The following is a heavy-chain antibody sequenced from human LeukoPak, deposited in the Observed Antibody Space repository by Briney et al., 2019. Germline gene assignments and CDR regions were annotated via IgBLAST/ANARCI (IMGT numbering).Heavy chain of an antibody. CDR1: GFTFSSYA. CDR2: ISGSGGST. Sequence: GGSLRLSCAASGFTFSSYAMSWARQAPGKGLEWVSAISGSGGSTYYADSVKGRFTISRDNSKNTLYLQMNSLRAEDTAVYYCAKLPHYDFWSGYYFDYWGQGTLVTVSS. V-gene: IGHV3-23*01. D-gene: IGHD3-3*01. J-gene: IGHJ4*02. CDR3: AKLPHYDFWSGYYFDY.